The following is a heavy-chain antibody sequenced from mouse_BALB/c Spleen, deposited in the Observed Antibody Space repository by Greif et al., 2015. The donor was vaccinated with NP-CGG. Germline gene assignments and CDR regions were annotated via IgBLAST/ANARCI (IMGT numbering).Heavy chain of an antibody. CDR1: GFSLTSYG. CDR2: IWSGGST. Sequence: VMLVESGPGLVQPSQSLSITCTVSGFSLTSYGVHWVRQPPGKGLEWLGVIWSGGSTDYNAAFISRLSISKDNSKSQVFFKMNSLQADDTAIYYCARSDLYYRYEFAYWGQGTLVTVSA. D-gene: IGHD2-14*01. J-gene: IGHJ3*01. CDR3: ARSDLYYRYEFAY. V-gene: IGHV2-4*02.